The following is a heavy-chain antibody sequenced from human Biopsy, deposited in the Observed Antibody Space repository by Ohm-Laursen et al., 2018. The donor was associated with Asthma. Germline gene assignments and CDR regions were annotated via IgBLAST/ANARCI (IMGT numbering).Heavy chain of an antibody. J-gene: IGHJ5*02. Sequence: TQTLTPTCTFSGFSLSTSGVGVGWIRQPPGKALEWLALIYWDDDKRYSPSLKSRLTITNDTSKNQVVLTMTNIDPVDTSTYYCAHQYSSLRGWAFDPWGQGTLVTVSS. D-gene: IGHD6-6*01. V-gene: IGHV2-5*02. CDR3: AHQYSSLRGWAFDP. CDR1: GFSLSTSGVG. CDR2: IYWDDDK.